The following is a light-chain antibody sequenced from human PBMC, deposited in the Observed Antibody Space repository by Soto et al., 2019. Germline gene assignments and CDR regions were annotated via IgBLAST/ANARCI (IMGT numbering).Light chain of an antibody. CDR1: QSISNH. CDR3: DLSYSTPRT. V-gene: IGKV1-39*01. J-gene: IGKJ1*01. CDR2: AAS. Sequence: KTVALACRCATIKDRVIITCRASQSISNHLNWYQQKPGKAPKLLIFAASSLQSGVPSRFSGSRSGSDFTLTVCGLQPEYRATYYSDLSYSTPRTFGQGTKVDIK.